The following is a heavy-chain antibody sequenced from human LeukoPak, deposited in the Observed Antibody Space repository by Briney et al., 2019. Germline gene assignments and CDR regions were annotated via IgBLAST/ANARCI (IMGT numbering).Heavy chain of an antibody. V-gene: IGHV1-8*03. D-gene: IGHD3-16*01. J-gene: IGHJ4*02. CDR2: MNPNSGNT. Sequence: ASVKVSCKASGYTFTGYYMHWVRQAPGQGLEWMGWMNPNSGNTGYAQKFQGRVTITRNTSTSTAYMELSSLRSEDTAVYYCARGGAYYFDYWGQGTLVTVSS. CDR3: ARGGAYYFDY. CDR1: GYTFTGYY.